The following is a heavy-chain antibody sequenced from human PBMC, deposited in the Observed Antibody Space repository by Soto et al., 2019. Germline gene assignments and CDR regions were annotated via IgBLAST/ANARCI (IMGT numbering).Heavy chain of an antibody. D-gene: IGHD3-10*01. Sequence: HPGGSLRLSCAASGFTFDDYAMHWVRQAPGKGLEWVSGISWNSGSIGYADSVKGRFTISRDNAKISLYLQMNSLRAEDTALYYCAKELTYYYGSVSSGSTDVRGQATKVTVSS. CDR1: GFTFDDYA. CDR2: ISWNSGSI. CDR3: AKELTYYYGSVSSGSTDV. V-gene: IGHV3-9*01. J-gene: IGHJ6*02.